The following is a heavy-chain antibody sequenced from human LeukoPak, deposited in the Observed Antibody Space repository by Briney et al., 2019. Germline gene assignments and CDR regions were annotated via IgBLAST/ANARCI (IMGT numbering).Heavy chain of an antibody. CDR1: GYTFTNYA. J-gene: IGHJ4*02. D-gene: IGHD6-19*01. V-gene: IGHV1-46*01. CDR3: VNVGLIEVTGTAH. Sequence: ASVKVSCKASGYTFTNYAITWVRQAPGQGLEWMGVINPSGTSTTYTQKFQGRVTMTRDTSTSTVYMELGSLRSEDTAVYYCVNVGLIEVTGTAHWGQGTLVTVSS. CDR2: INPSGTST.